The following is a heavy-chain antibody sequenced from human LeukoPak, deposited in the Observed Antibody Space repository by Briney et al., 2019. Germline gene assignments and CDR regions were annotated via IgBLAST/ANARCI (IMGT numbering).Heavy chain of an antibody. D-gene: IGHD3-10*01. CDR1: GFTFSSYG. J-gene: IGHJ4*02. Sequence: GGSLRLSCAASGFTFSSYGMHWVRQAPGMGLEWVAVISYDGSNKYYADSVKGRFTISRDNSKNTLYLQMNSLRPEDTAVYYCAKVGFHFGDYWGQGTLVIVTS. CDR2: ISYDGSNK. V-gene: IGHV3-30*18. CDR3: AKVGFHFGDY.